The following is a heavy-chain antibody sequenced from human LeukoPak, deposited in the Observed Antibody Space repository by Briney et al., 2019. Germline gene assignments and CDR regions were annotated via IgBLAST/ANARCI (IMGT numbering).Heavy chain of an antibody. CDR2: ISYDGSNK. D-gene: IGHD3-10*01. Sequence: HPGGSLRLSCAASGFTFSSYAMHWVRQAPGKGLEWVAVISYDGSNKYYADSVKGRFTISRDNSKNTLYLQMNSLRAEDTAVYYCARALGLKVLLWCGESRGWFDPWGQGTLVTVSS. J-gene: IGHJ5*02. V-gene: IGHV3-30*04. CDR1: GFTFSSYA. CDR3: ARALGLKVLLWCGESRGWFDP.